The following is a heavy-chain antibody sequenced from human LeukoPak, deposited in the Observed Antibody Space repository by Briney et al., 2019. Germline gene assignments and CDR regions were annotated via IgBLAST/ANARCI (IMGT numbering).Heavy chain of an antibody. CDR1: GYTFTGDY. CDR2: INPNSGGT. J-gene: IGHJ4*02. CDR3: ARARTGAIDF. Sequence: ASVKLSCKASGYTFTGDYMRCVRQAPGQGLEWMGWINPNSGGTNYAQKFQGRVTMTRDTSISTAYMELSRLRSDDTAVYYCARARTGAIDFWGQGTLVTVTS. V-gene: IGHV1-2*02. D-gene: IGHD1-26*01.